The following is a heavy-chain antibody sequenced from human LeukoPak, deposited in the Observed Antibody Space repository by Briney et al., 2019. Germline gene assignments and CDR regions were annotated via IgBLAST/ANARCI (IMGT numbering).Heavy chain of an antibody. CDR3: AREGSSSSWFDP. J-gene: IGHJ5*02. CDR2: ISSSSSYI. CDR1: GFTFSSYS. D-gene: IGHD6-13*01. Sequence: TGGSLRLSCAASGFTFSSYSMNWARQAPGKGLEWVSSISSSSSYIYYADSVKGRFTISRDNAKNSLYLQMNSLRAEDTAVYYCAREGSSSSWFDPWGQGTLVTVSS. V-gene: IGHV3-21*01.